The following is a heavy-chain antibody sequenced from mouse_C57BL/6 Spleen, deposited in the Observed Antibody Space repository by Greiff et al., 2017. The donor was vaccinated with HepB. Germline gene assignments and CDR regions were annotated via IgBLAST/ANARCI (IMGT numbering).Heavy chain of an antibody. CDR2: ISDGGSYT. D-gene: IGHD2-5*01. CDR1: GFTFSSYA. V-gene: IGHV5-4*01. J-gene: IGHJ3*01. Sequence: EVKLMESGGGLVKPGGSLKLSCAASGFTFSSYAMSWVRQTPEKRLEWVATISDGGSYTYYPDNVKGRFTISRDNAKTNLYLKMSHLKSEDTAMYYCARDWDSNYFAWFAYWGQGTLVTVSA. CDR3: ARDWDSNYFAWFAY.